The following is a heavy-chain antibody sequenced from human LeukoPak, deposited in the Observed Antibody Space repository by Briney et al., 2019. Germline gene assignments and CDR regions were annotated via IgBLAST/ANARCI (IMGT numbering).Heavy chain of an antibody. CDR3: ARDGRPSPL. J-gene: IGHJ4*02. CDR2: ISSSSNYI. Sequence: GGSLRLSCAASGFTFSGYTMSWVRQAPGKGLECVSSISSSSNYITYADSVKGRFTISRDNAKNSLYLQMNSLRADDTAVYYCARDGRPSPLWGQGTLVTVSS. CDR1: GFTFSGYT. V-gene: IGHV3-21*01. D-gene: IGHD1-26*01.